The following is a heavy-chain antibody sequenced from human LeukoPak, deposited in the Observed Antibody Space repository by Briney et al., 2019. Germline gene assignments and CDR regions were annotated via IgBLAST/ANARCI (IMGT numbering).Heavy chain of an antibody. D-gene: IGHD2-21*01. CDR2: INTDGSST. CDR3: ARAMVIGYPGGFDY. J-gene: IGHJ4*02. CDR1: GFTFSSYW. V-gene: IGHV3-74*01. Sequence: GASLKLSCTASGFTFSSYWMHWVRQAPGQGLVWISRINTDGSSTSYADSVQGRFTISRDNAKSTLYLQMNSLRADDTAVYYCARAMVIGYPGGFDYWGQGTLVTVSS.